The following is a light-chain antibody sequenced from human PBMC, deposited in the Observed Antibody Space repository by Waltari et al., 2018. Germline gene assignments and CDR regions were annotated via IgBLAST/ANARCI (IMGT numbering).Light chain of an antibody. CDR3: QQHGTLPAT. J-gene: IGKJ1*01. Sequence: EIVLTQSPGTASLSPGERVTLSCRASQSVGSSSLAWYQQKPGQAPRLVIYRASRRATGIQDRFSGSGSGTDFSLTISRLEPEDFAVYYCQQHGTLPATFGQGTKVELK. V-gene: IGKV3-20*01. CDR2: RAS. CDR1: QSVGSSS.